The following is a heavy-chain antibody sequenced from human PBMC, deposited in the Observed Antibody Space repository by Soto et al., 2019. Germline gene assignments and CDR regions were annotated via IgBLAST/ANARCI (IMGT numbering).Heavy chain of an antibody. V-gene: IGHV6-1*01. CDR1: SDSVSINSAA. Sequence: SLSLSLTCAISSDSVSINSAACNSIRRSPSRCLEWLGRTYYRSKWYNDYAVSVKSRITINPDTSKNQFSLQLNSVTPEDTAVYYCARDYYESRRPSEINTALDYYGMDVRGQGTTVTV. CDR2: TYYRSKWYN. J-gene: IGHJ6*02. D-gene: IGHD3-22*01. CDR3: ARDYYESRRPSEINTALDYYGMDV.